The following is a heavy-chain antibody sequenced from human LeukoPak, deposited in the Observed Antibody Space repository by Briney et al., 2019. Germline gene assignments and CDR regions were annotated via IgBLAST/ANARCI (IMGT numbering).Heavy chain of an antibody. Sequence: PSETLSLTCTVSAGSISSGGYYWSWIRQHPGKGLEWIGYIYYSGNTNYNPSLKSRVSISVDTSKNQFSLKLSSVTAADTAVYYCARGAIFGMALQFDPWGQGSLVTVSS. V-gene: IGHV4-31*03. CDR3: ARGAIFGMALQFDP. D-gene: IGHD3-3*01. CDR2: IYYSGNT. CDR1: AGSISSGGYY. J-gene: IGHJ5*02.